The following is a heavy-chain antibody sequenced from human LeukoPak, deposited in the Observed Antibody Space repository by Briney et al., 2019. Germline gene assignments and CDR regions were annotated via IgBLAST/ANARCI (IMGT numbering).Heavy chain of an antibody. J-gene: IGHJ4*02. CDR3: AKGLGARFLEWGLFDY. Sequence: AGGSLRLSCAASGFTFSSYAMSWVRQAPGKGLEWVSAISGSGGSTYYADSVKGRFTISRDNSKNTLYLQMNSLRAEDTAVYYCAKGLGARFLEWGLFDYWGQGTLVTASS. CDR1: GFTFSSYA. CDR2: ISGSGGST. V-gene: IGHV3-23*01. D-gene: IGHD3-3*01.